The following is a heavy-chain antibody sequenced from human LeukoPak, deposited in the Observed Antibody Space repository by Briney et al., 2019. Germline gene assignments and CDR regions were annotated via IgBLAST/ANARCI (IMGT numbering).Heavy chain of an antibody. D-gene: IGHD6-13*01. CDR1: GYTFTTYN. J-gene: IGHJ3*02. CDR3: AKVQSSSWGYAFDI. Sequence: ASVKVSCKASGYTFTTYNINWVRQAPGQGLEWMGWITADNGNTNYAQKFQGRVTMTTDTSTSTVYMELRSLRSDDTAVYYCAKVQSSSWGYAFDIWGQGTMVTVSS. V-gene: IGHV1-18*01. CDR2: ITADNGNT.